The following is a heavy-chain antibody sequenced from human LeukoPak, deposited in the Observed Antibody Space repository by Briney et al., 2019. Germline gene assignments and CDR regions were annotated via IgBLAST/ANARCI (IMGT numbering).Heavy chain of an antibody. D-gene: IGHD6-13*01. V-gene: IGHV3-30*01. CDR1: GFTFSSYA. J-gene: IGHJ4*02. Sequence: QPGRSLRLSCAASGFTFSSYAMHWVRQAPGKGLEWVAVMSYDGSNKYYADSVKGRFTISRDNSKNTLYLQMNSLRAEDTAVYYCASGTLIAAAGRETELLFLFDYWGQGTLVTVSS. CDR2: MSYDGSNK. CDR3: ASGTLIAAAGRETELLFLFDY.